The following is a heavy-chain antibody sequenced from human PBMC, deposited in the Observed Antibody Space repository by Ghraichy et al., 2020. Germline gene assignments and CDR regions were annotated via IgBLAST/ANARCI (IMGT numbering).Heavy chain of an antibody. Sequence: GESLNISCAASGFTFSSYAMSWVRQAPGKGLEWVSAISGSGGSTYYADSVKGRFTISRDNSKNTLYLQMNSLRAEDTAVYYCAALSGSDYWGQGTLVTVSS. D-gene: IGHD1-26*01. CDR2: ISGSGGST. J-gene: IGHJ4*02. V-gene: IGHV3-23*01. CDR1: GFTFSSYA. CDR3: AALSGSDY.